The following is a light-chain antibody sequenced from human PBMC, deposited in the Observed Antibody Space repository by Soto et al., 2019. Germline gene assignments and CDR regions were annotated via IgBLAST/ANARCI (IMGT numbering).Light chain of an antibody. J-gene: IGKJ1*01. Sequence: EIVLTQSPGTLSLSPVERATLSCMASQSVSNNYLAWYQQKPGQAPRLLIYGASNRATGIPDRFSGSGSGTEFTLTISSLQPDDFATYYCQQYNSYSWTFGQGTKVDIK. CDR3: QQYNSYSWT. CDR2: GAS. CDR1: QSVSNNY. V-gene: IGKV3-20*01.